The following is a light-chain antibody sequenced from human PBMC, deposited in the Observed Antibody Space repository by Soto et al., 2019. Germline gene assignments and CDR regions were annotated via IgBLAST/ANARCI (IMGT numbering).Light chain of an antibody. CDR1: QSVGSAY. CDR3: QHYGRSPS. J-gene: IGKJ5*01. V-gene: IGKV3-20*01. Sequence: EIVLTQSPGTLSLSPGERATLSCRASQSVGSAYVGWYQQKPGQAPRLLIFGASRGATGIPDRFSGSGSGTNFTLTINKVEPEDSAVYYCQHYGRSPSFG. CDR2: GAS.